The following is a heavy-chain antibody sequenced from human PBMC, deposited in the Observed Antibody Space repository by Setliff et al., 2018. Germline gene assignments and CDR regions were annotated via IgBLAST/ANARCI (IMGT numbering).Heavy chain of an antibody. CDR2: ISAYNGNT. Sequence: ASVKVSCKASGYTFTSYGISWVRQAPGQGLEWMGWISAYNGNTNYAQKLQGRVTMTTDTSTSTAYMELRSLRSDDTAVYYCARCRDYYDSSGYYPGAFDIWGQGTMVTVSS. V-gene: IGHV1-18*01. CDR3: ARCRDYYDSSGYYPGAFDI. CDR1: GYTFTSYG. D-gene: IGHD3-22*01. J-gene: IGHJ3*02.